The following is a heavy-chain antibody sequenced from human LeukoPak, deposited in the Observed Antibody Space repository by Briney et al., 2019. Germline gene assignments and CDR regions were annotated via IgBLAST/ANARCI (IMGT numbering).Heavy chain of an antibody. CDR2: ISDSGGRT. D-gene: IGHD6-13*01. CDR3: ARESRGIAAAGSFDY. V-gene: IGHV3-23*01. Sequence: PGGSLRLSCAVSGITLSNYGMSWVRQAPGKGLEWVAGISDSGGRTNYADSVKGRFTISRDNPKNTLYLQMNSLRAEDTAVYYCARESRGIAAAGSFDYWGQGTLVTVSS. J-gene: IGHJ4*02. CDR1: GITLSNYG.